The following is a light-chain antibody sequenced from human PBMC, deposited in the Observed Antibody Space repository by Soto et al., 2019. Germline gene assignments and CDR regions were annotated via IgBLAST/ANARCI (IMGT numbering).Light chain of an antibody. CDR1: QNIGNY. Sequence: DIQMTQSPSSLSASVGDRVTITCRASQNIGNYLHWYRQEPGKAPKLLIYAVSTLHTGVPSRFSGSGSGTDFTLTISSLQPEDFATFYCQQSYNSPTWTFGPGTKVEVK. J-gene: IGKJ1*01. CDR3: QQSYNSPTWT. V-gene: IGKV1-39*01. CDR2: AVS.